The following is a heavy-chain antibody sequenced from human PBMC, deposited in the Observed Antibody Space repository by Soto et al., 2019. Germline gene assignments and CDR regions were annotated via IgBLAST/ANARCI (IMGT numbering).Heavy chain of an antibody. J-gene: IGHJ6*02. CDR3: LGWIQLWSPYYGMDV. CDR2: IIPIFGTA. V-gene: IGHV1-69*01. CDR1: GGTFSSYA. Sequence: QVQLVQSGAEVKKPGSSVKVSCKASGGTFSSYAISWVRQAPGQGLEWMGGIIPIFGTANYARKFQGRVTITADESTSTAYMELSSLRSEDTAVYYCLGWIQLWSPYYGMDVWGQGTTVTVSS. D-gene: IGHD5-18*01.